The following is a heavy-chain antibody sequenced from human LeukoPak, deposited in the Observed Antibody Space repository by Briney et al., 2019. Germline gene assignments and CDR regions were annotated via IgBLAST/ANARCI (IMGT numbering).Heavy chain of an antibody. CDR2: FDPEDGET. CDR1: GYTLTELS. J-gene: IGHJ3*02. V-gene: IGHV1-24*01. D-gene: IGHD4-11*01. CDR3: ARGAYDYDAFDI. Sequence: ASVKVSCKVSGYTLTELSMHWVRQAPGKGLEWMGGFDPEDGETIYAQKFQGRVTMTEDTSTDTAYMELNNLRSDDTAIYYCARGAYDYDAFDIWGQGTMVTVSS.